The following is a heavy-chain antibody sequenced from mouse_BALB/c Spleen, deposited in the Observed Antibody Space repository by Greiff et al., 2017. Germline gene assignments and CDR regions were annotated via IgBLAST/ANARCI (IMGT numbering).Heavy chain of an antibody. V-gene: IGHV7-3*02. J-gene: IGHJ2*01. Sequence: DVMLVVSGGGLVQPGGSLRLSCATSGFTFTVYYMSWVRQPPGKELEWLGFIRNKANGYTTEYSASVKGRFTISRDNSQSILYLHMNTLRAEDSASYYCARGHYYSYWGQGTTLTVSS. CDR3: ARGHYYSY. D-gene: IGHD1-2*01. CDR2: IRNKANGYTT. CDR1: GFTFTVYY.